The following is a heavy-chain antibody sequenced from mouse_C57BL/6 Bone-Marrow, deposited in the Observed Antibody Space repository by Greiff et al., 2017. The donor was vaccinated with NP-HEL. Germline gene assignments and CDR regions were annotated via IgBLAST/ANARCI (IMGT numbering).Heavy chain of an antibody. D-gene: IGHD6-5*01. V-gene: IGHV5-17*01. CDR1: GFTFSDYG. Sequence: EVKVVESGGGLVKPGGSLKLSCAASGFTFSDYGMHWVRQAPEKGLEWVAYISSGSSTIYYADTVKGRFTISRDNAKNTLFLQMTSLRSEDTAMYYCARGDFPYYLDYWGQGTTLTVSS. CDR2: ISSGSSTI. J-gene: IGHJ2*01. CDR3: ARGDFPYYLDY.